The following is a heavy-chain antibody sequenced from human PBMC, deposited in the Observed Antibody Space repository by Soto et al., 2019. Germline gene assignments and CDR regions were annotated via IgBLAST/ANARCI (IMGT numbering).Heavy chain of an antibody. CDR1: GGSISSYY. CDR3: ERLRSLVVSRTIGDVVTTNHMDV. V-gene: IGHV4-59*08. D-gene: IGHD3-22*01. Sequence: SETLSLTCTVSGGSISSYYWSWIRQPPGKGLEWIGYIYYSGSTNYNPSLKSRVTISVDTSKNQFSLKLSSVTAADTAVYYCERLRSLVVSRTIGDVVTTNHMDVWGKGTTVTVSS. J-gene: IGHJ6*03. CDR2: IYYSGST.